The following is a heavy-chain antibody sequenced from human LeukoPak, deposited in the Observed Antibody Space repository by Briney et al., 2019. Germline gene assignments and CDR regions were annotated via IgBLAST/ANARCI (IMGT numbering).Heavy chain of an antibody. CDR1: GGTFSSYA. CDR3: ASEDYCTNGVCYTINYYYGMDV. CDR2: IIPIFGTA. Sequence: SVKVSCKASGGTFSSYAISWVRQAPGQGLEWMGGIIPIFGTANYAQKFQGRVTITADESTSTAYMELSSLRSEDTAVYYCASEDYCTNGVCYTINYYYGMDVWGQGTAVTVSS. D-gene: IGHD2-8*01. V-gene: IGHV1-69*01. J-gene: IGHJ6*02.